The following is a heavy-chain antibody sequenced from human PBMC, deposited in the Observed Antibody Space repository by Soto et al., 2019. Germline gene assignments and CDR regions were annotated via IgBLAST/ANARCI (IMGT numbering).Heavy chain of an antibody. CDR2: IIPILGIA. V-gene: IGHV1-69*02. CDR3: ARGLHYDSISLDDY. D-gene: IGHD3-22*01. Sequence: QVQLVQSGAEVKKPGSSVKVSCKASGGTFSSYTISWVRQAPGQGLEWMGRIIPILGIANYAQKFQGRVTITADKSTSTAYMELSSLRSEDTVVYYCARGLHYDSISLDDYWGPGTLVTVSS. J-gene: IGHJ4*02. CDR1: GGTFSSYT.